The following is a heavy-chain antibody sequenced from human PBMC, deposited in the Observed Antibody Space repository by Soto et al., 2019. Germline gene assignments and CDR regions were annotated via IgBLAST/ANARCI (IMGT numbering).Heavy chain of an antibody. V-gene: IGHV1-69*02. Sequence: QVQLVQSGAAVKKPGSSVKVSCKASGGTFSSYTISWVRQAPGQGLEWMGRIIPILGIANYAQKFQGRVTITADKSTSTAYMELSSLRSEDTAVYYCAISAYSDYIWGSYRSGFDYWGQGTLVTVSS. CDR3: AISAYSDYIWGSYRSGFDY. CDR2: IIPILGIA. J-gene: IGHJ4*02. CDR1: GGTFSSYT. D-gene: IGHD3-16*02.